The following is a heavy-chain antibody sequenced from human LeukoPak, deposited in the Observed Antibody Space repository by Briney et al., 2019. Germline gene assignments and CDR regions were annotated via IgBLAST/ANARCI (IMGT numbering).Heavy chain of an antibody. D-gene: IGHD3-10*01. CDR1: GGSISSYY. CDR2: IYTSGST. V-gene: IGHV4-4*07. CDR3: ARITYGSGSYSNWFDP. Sequence: SETLSLTCTVSGGSISSYYWSWIRQPAGKGLEWIGRIYTSGSTNYNPSLKSRVTMSVDTSKNQFSLKLSSVTAADTAVYYCARITYGSGSYSNWFDPWGQGTLVTVSS. J-gene: IGHJ5*02.